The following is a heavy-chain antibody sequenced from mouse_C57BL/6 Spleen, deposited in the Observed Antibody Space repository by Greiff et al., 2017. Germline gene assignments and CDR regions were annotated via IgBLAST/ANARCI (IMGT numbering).Heavy chain of an antibody. Sequence: QVQLQQSGAELVRPGTSVKLSCKASGYTFTSYWMHWVKQRPGQGLEWIGVIDPSDSYTNYNQKFKGKATLTVDTSSSTAYMQLSSLTSEDSAVYYYARDGNYSYWYFDVWGTGTTVTVSS. V-gene: IGHV1-59*01. J-gene: IGHJ1*03. CDR2: IDPSDSYT. CDR3: ARDGNYSYWYFDV. D-gene: IGHD2-1*01. CDR1: GYTFTSYW.